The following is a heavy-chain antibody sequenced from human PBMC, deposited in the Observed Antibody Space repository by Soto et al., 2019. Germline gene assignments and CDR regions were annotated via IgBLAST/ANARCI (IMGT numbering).Heavy chain of an antibody. Sequence: HVQLQESGPGLVKPSETLSLTCTVSGGSISSHYWNWIRQPPGKGLEWIGYIHYSGATGCNPALKSRVTVSVDTSKNQFFLRMNSVTAADTAVYYGVRALPDGYFGMDVWGQGTTVIVSS. J-gene: IGHJ6*02. CDR3: VRALPDGYFGMDV. CDR1: GGSISSHY. V-gene: IGHV4-59*11. CDR2: IHYSGAT.